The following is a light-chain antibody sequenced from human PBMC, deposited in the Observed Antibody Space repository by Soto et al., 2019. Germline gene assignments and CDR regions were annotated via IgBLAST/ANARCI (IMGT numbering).Light chain of an antibody. CDR2: WAS. J-gene: IGKJ4*01. V-gene: IGKV4-1*01. CDR3: QQYYTTPLT. Sequence: DIVMTQSPDSLAVSLGERATINCKSSQSVLYSSNHKHHLAWYQQKPGQPPKLLIYWASTRESGVPDRFSGSGSGTDFTLTISSLQAEDVAVYYCQQYYTTPLTFGGGTKVEIK. CDR1: QSVLYSSNHKHH.